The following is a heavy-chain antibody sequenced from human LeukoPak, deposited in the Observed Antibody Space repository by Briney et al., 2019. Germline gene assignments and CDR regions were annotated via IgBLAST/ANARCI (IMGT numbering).Heavy chain of an antibody. CDR3: ARSFSSRFSSPRRPYYFDY. D-gene: IGHD6-13*01. Sequence: GGSLRLSCAASGFTFSSYAMHWVRQAPGKGLEYVSAISSNGGSTYYANSVKGRFTISRDNSKNTLYLQMNSLRAEDTAIYYCARSFSSRFSSPRRPYYFDYWGQGTLVTVSS. CDR1: GFTFSSYA. V-gene: IGHV3-64*01. CDR2: ISSNGGST. J-gene: IGHJ4*02.